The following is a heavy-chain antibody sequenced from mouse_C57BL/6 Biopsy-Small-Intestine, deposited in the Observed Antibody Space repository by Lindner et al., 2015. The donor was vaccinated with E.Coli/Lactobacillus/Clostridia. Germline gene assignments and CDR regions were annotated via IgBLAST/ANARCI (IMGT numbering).Heavy chain of an antibody. D-gene: IGHD1-1*01. V-gene: IGHV3-3*01. CDR1: GFSINSDCY. CDR3: ARYYYSGSYWYFDV. CDR2: TFYSGIT. Sequence: EVQLQESGPSLVRPSQTLSLTCTVTGFSINSDCYWIWIRQFPGNKLEYIGYTFYSGITYYNPSLESRTYITRDTSKNQFPLKLSSVTTEDTATYYCARYYYSGSYWYFDVWGTETTVTVSS. J-gene: IGHJ1*03.